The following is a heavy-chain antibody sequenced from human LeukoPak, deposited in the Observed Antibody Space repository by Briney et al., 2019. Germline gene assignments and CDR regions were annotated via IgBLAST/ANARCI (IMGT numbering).Heavy chain of an antibody. CDR2: IKQDGGEK. J-gene: IGHJ4*02. Sequence: GGSLRLSCVASGFTFTNTWINWVRQAPGRGLEWVANIKQDGGEKYYVDSVKGRFTISRDNAKNSLYLQMNSLRAEDTAVYYCARDKVVGATYFDYWGQGILVTVSS. D-gene: IGHD1-26*01. CDR1: GFTFTNTW. CDR3: ARDKVVGATYFDY. V-gene: IGHV3-7*01.